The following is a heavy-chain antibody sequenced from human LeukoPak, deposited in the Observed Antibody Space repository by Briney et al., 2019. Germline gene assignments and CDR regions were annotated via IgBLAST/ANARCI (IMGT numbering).Heavy chain of an antibody. J-gene: IGHJ6*03. CDR2: ICSHGGCT. Sequence: PGGSLRLSCTVSEFSFRGYAMHWVRQAPGKGLEYVSGICSHGGCTFYANSVKGRFTISRDNSKNTLYLQMGSLRAEDMAVYYCAKSDDYSYYYMDVWGKGTTVTVSS. V-gene: IGHV3-64*01. CDR1: EFSFRGYA. CDR3: AKSDDYSYYYMDV.